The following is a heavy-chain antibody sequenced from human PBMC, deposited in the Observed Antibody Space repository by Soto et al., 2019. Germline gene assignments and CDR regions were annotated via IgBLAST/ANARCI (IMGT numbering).Heavy chain of an antibody. J-gene: IGHJ4*02. Sequence: QLQLQESGSGLVKPSQTLSLTCAVSAGSISSGGYSWSWIRQPPGKGLEWIGYIYHSGNTYYNPSLKSRVTKSVDWSKTQFSLTLSSVTAADTAVYYCARGPPHHYWGQGTLVTVSS. V-gene: IGHV4-30-2*01. CDR2: IYHSGNT. CDR3: ARGPPHHY. CDR1: AGSISSGGYS.